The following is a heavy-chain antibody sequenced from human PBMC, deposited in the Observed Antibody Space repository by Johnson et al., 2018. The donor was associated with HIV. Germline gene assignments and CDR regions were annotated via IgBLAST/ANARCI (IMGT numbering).Heavy chain of an antibody. CDR3: ARDRSLTGYIINDAFDI. D-gene: IGHD3-9*01. Sequence: VQLVESGGGLVQAGRSLRLSCAASGFSFDEYAMDWVRQAPGKGLEWVSGINWNGISTGYADSVKGRPTISRDNAKNSLYLQMNSLRAEDTALYYCARDRSLTGYIINDAFDIWGQGTMVTVSS. CDR1: GFSFDEYA. V-gene: IGHV3-20*04. CDR2: INWNGIST. J-gene: IGHJ3*02.